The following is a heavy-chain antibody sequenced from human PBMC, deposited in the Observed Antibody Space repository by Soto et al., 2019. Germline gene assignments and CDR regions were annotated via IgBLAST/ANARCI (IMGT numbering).Heavy chain of an antibody. D-gene: IGHD6-19*01. Sequence: GESLKISCKGSGYSFTSYWIGWVRQMPGKGLEWRGIIYPGDSDTRYSPSFQGQVTISADKSISTAYLQWSSLKASDTAMYYCATLVTFEQWPGKNCFDPWGQVTLVTVSS. J-gene: IGHJ5*02. CDR3: ATLVTFEQWPGKNCFDP. V-gene: IGHV5-51*01. CDR1: GYSFTSYW. CDR2: IYPGDSDT.